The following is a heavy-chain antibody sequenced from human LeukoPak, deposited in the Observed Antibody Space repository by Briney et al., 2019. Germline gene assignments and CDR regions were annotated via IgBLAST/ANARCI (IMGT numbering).Heavy chain of an antibody. Sequence: PSETLSLTCTVSADSITIYYWTWLRQPPGKGLEWVGYIYYSGSTNYNPSLKSRVTISVDTSKNQFSLKLSSVTAADTAVYYCARDFGALDYWGPGTLVTVSS. CDR1: ADSITIYY. CDR2: IYYSGST. V-gene: IGHV4-59*01. D-gene: IGHD3-10*01. J-gene: IGHJ4*02. CDR3: ARDFGALDY.